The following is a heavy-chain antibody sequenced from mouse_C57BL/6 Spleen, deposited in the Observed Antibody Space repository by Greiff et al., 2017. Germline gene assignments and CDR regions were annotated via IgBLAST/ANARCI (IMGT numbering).Heavy chain of an antibody. CDR2: ISDGGSYT. D-gene: IGHD4-1*01. CDR3: ARDWDGPWFAY. CDR1: GFTFSSYA. V-gene: IGHV5-4*01. J-gene: IGHJ3*01. Sequence: EVMLVESGGGLVKPGGSLKLSCAASGFTFSSYAMSWVRQTPEKRLEWVATISDGGSYTYYPDNVKGRFTISRDNAKNNLYLQMSHLKSEDTAMYYCARDWDGPWFAYWGQGTLVTVSA.